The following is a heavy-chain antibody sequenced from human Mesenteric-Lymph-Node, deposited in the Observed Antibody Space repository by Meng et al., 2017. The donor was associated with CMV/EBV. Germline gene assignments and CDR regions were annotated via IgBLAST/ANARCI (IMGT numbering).Heavy chain of an antibody. J-gene: IGHJ4*02. CDR1: GYSISSGFH. CDR3: ASAPGTTRGGFDY. Sequence: SETLSLTCTVSGYSISSGFHWGWIRQPPGKGLEWIGSIYHTGSTFYNPSLKSRVTISVDTSKNHFSLKLSSVTAADTAVYYCASAPGTTRGGFDYRGQGTLVTVSS. V-gene: IGHV4-38-2*02. CDR2: IYHTGST. D-gene: IGHD1-7*01.